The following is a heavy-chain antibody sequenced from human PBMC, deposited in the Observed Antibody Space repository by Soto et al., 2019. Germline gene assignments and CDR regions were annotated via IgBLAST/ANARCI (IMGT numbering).Heavy chain of an antibody. V-gene: IGHV3-9*01. Sequence: GGSLRLSCAASGFTFDDYAMHWVRQGPGKGLEWVSGISWNGGSIDYADSVKGRFTISREKAKKSLYLQMDSLRAEDTAFYYCAKSLAAAGTSGDGFDIWGQGTMVTVSS. CDR1: GFTFDDYA. D-gene: IGHD6-13*01. J-gene: IGHJ3*02. CDR3: AKSLAAAGTSGDGFDI. CDR2: ISWNGGSI.